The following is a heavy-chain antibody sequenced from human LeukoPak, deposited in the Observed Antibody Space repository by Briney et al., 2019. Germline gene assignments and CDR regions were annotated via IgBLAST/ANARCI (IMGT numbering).Heavy chain of an antibody. Sequence: GGSLRLSCAASGFTFSSYAMSWVCQAPGKGLEWVSAISGSGGSTYYADSVKGRFTISRDNSKNTLSLQMNSLRAEDTAVYYCAKDRGSNWSPFDYWGQGTLVTVSS. D-gene: IGHD6-13*01. J-gene: IGHJ4*02. CDR3: AKDRGSNWSPFDY. CDR1: GFTFSSYA. V-gene: IGHV3-23*01. CDR2: ISGSGGST.